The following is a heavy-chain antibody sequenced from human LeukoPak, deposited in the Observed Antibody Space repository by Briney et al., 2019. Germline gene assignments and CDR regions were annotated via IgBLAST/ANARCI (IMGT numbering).Heavy chain of an antibody. Sequence: PSETLSLTCTVSGGSISSYYWSWIRQPPGKGLEWIGYIYHSGSTYYNPSLKSRVTISVDRSKNQFSLKLSSVTAADTAVYYCARGGISDYDFWSGYNWFDPWGQGTLVTVSS. CDR3: ARGGISDYDFWSGYNWFDP. J-gene: IGHJ5*02. CDR2: IYHSGST. CDR1: GGSISSYY. D-gene: IGHD3-3*01. V-gene: IGHV4-59*12.